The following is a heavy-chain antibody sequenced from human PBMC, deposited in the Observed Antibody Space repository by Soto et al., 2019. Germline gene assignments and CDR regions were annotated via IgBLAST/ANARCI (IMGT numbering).Heavy chain of an antibody. CDR1: GLSLSTTGVG. CDR3: VQSRCGGDCLQSYSSHSYYGLDV. Sequence: QITLKESGPTLVKPTQTLTLTCTFSGLSLSTTGVGVGWIRQPPGKALEWLALIYWDDDKRYSPSLKSRLTITKDTSKNQVVLTRTNIDPVDTATYYCVQSRCGGDCLQSYSSHSYYGLDVWGQGTTVTVSS. D-gene: IGHD2-21*02. CDR2: IYWDDDK. J-gene: IGHJ6*02. V-gene: IGHV2-5*02.